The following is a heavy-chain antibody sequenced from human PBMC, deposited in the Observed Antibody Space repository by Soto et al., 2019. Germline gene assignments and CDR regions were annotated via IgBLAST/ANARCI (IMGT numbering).Heavy chain of an antibody. D-gene: IGHD2-15*01. J-gene: IGHJ5*02. Sequence: QVQLVQSGAEVKKPGASVKVSCNASGYTFTGYYMHWVRQAPGQGLEWMGWINPNLGGTHSAQKFQGRLTITRATHISTAHREPSRQRSDDTDVYYCAIDLLRYCRGGSCYIGCFDPWCRETQVTVS. CDR2: INPNLGGT. CDR1: GYTFTGYY. CDR3: AIDLLRYCRGGSCYIGCFDP. V-gene: IGHV1-2*02.